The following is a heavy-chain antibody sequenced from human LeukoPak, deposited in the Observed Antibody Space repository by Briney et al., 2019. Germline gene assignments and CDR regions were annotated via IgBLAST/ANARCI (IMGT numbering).Heavy chain of an antibody. J-gene: IGHJ5*02. CDR1: GGSISSYY. CDR2: IYTSGST. Sequence: SETLSLTCTVSGGSISSYYWSWIRQPAGKGLEWIGRIYTSGSTNYSPSLKSRVTMSVDTSKNQFSLKLSSVTAADTAVYYCARDRYSSSWYGDWFDPWGQGTLVTVSS. CDR3: ARDRYSSSWYGDWFDP. V-gene: IGHV4-4*07. D-gene: IGHD6-13*01.